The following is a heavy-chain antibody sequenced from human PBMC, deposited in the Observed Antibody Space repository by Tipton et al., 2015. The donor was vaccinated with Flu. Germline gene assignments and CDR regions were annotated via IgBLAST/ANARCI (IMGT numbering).Heavy chain of an antibody. V-gene: IGHV4-59*01. CDR1: GGSISGFY. D-gene: IGHD2-21*01. J-gene: IGHJ4*02. CDR3: ARLLDWQHLFDY. CDR2: IYYSGLT. Sequence: TLSLTCTVSGGSISGFYWSWIRQSPGKGLECIGYIYYSGLTRYNPSLKSRVAMSVDTSKNQFSLKLSSVTAADTAVYYCARLLDWQHLFDYWGQGTLVTVSS.